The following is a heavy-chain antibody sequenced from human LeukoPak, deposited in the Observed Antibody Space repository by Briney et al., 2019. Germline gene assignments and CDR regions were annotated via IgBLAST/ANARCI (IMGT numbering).Heavy chain of an antibody. CDR3: ARGDRHADL. J-gene: IGHJ5*02. CDR2: ITISGHTK. Sequence: GGSLSLFCAASGFDLNTYEMNWVRQAPGKGLEWIADITISGHTKNYADSVKGRFTISRNNARTSLYLQMNSLRVEDTGVYYCARGDRHADLWGQGPLVTVSS. CDR1: GFDLNTYE. V-gene: IGHV3-48*03.